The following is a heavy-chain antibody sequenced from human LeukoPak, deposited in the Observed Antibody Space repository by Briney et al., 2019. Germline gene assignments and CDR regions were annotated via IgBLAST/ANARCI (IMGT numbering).Heavy chain of an antibody. CDR2: IKGDGSDK. CDR1: GFTLSIHW. V-gene: IGHV3-7*01. D-gene: IGHD2-15*01. CDR3: AGGGNYYYYYMDV. J-gene: IGHJ6*03. Sequence: GGPLRLSCAASGFTLSIHWMSWVRQAPGKGLEWVANIKGDGSDKYYVDSVKGRFTISRDNAKNSLNLQMNSLRADDTAVYYCAGGGNYYYYYMDVWGKGTTVTVSS.